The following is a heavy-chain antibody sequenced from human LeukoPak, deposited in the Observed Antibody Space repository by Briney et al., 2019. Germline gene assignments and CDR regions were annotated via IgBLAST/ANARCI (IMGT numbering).Heavy chain of an antibody. J-gene: IGHJ4*02. CDR3: ARESRWLRMTTVTTEDY. V-gene: IGHV3-21*01. CDR1: GFNFSTYS. CDR2: ISTSSTYI. Sequence: NPGGSLRLSCAASGFNFSTYSMNWVRQAPGKGLEWVSSISTSSTYIHYADSVKGRFTISRDNAKNSLYLQMNSLRAQDTAVYYCARESRWLRMTTVTTEDYWGQGILVTVSS. D-gene: IGHD4-17*01.